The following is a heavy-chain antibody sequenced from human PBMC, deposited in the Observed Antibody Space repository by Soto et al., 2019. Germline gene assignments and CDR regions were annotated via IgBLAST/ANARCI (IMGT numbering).Heavy chain of an antibody. CDR2: IHYSGST. D-gene: IGHD5-12*01. CDR3: ARVPGGYAVHYFDS. Sequence: QVQLQESGPGLAKPSETLSLACTVSGVSISSDNYFWSWVRQHPGKGLEWIGYIHYSGSTYSNPSLKSRVSMSMDRSKQQFSLYLSSVTAADTAVYYCARVPGGYAVHYFDSWGQGTLVTVSS. J-gene: IGHJ4*01. V-gene: IGHV4-31*03. CDR1: GVSISSDNYF.